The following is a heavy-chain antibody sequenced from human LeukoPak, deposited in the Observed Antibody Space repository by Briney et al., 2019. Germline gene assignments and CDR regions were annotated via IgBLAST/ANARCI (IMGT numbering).Heavy chain of an antibody. CDR2: INTNSGAT. CDR1: GYTFTGYY. J-gene: IGHJ4*02. V-gene: IGHV1-2*02. D-gene: IGHD5-12*01. CDR3: GRDGSLAY. Sequence: ASAKVSCKASGYTFTGYYIHWVRQAPGQGLEWMGWINTNSGATNYAQKFQGRVTMNRATSISTASMELTRLASDATAVYYCGRDGSLAYWGQGTLVTVSS.